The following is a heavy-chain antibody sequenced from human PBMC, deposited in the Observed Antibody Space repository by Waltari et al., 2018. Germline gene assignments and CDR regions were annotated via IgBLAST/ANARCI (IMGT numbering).Heavy chain of an antibody. CDR3: ARVGLQQQLDLSGGWYYYYYMDV. V-gene: IGHV1-18*01. D-gene: IGHD6-13*01. CDR2: ISAYNGNT. J-gene: IGHJ6*03. CDR1: GYTFTSYG. Sequence: QVQLVQSGAEVKKPGASVKVSCKASGYTFTSYGISWGRQAPGQGLEWMGWISAYNGNTNYAQKLQGRVTMTTDTSTGTAYMELRSLRSDDTAVYYCARVGLQQQLDLSGGWYYYYYMDVWGKGTTVTVSS.